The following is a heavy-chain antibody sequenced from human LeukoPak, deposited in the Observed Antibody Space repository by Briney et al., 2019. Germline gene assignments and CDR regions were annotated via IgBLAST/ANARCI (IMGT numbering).Heavy chain of an antibody. J-gene: IGHJ4*02. CDR3: AKDVNDILTGCFDY. CDR2: ISNSGGSA. D-gene: IGHD3-9*01. V-gene: IGHV3-23*01. CDR1: GFTFSSYA. Sequence: PGGSLRLSCAASGFTFSSYAMNWVRQAPGKGLEWVSAISNSGGSAYYADSVKGRFTISRDNSKNTLYLQMNSLRAEDTAVYYCAKDVNDILTGCFDYWGQGTLVTVSS.